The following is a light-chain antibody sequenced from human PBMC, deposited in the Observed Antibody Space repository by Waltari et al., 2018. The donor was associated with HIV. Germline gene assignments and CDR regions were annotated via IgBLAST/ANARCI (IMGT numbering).Light chain of an antibody. V-gene: IGLV1-44*01. CDR1: SSNIGRNT. CDR3: AAWDDSLNGLWV. Sequence: QSVLTQPPSVSGTPGQRVTISCSGASSNIGRNTVNWFQLLPGTAPKLLIYTAKQRPSGVPDRFSGSKSGTSASLAISGLQSEDEADYFCAAWDDSLNGLWVFGGGTKLTVL. J-gene: IGLJ3*02. CDR2: TAK.